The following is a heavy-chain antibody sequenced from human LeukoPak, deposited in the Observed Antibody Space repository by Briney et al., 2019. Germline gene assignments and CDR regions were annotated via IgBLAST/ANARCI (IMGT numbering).Heavy chain of an antibody. J-gene: IGHJ4*02. D-gene: IGHD6-13*01. Sequence: GGSLRLSCAASGFTFGNYGIHWVRQAPGKGLEWVAVIWSDGINKYYVDSVKGRFTISRDNSKNTLYLQMNSLRADDTAVYYCARSTYSSSSYYFDYWGQGSLVTVSS. CDR1: GFTFGNYG. V-gene: IGHV3-33*01. CDR2: IWSDGINK. CDR3: ARSTYSSSSYYFDY.